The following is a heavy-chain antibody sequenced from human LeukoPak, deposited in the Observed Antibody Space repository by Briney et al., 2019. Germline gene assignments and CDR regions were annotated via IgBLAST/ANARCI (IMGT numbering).Heavy chain of an antibody. J-gene: IGHJ3*02. CDR1: GFTFDDYA. D-gene: IGHD1-26*01. CDR2: ISWNSGSI. CDR3: AKDTESVGSGAFDI. V-gene: IGHV3-9*01. Sequence: GGSLRLSCAASGFTFDDYAMHWVRQAPGKGLEWVSGISWNSGSIGYADSVKGRFTISRDNAKNSLYLQMNSLRAEDTALYYCAKDTESVGSGAFDIWGQGTMVTVSS.